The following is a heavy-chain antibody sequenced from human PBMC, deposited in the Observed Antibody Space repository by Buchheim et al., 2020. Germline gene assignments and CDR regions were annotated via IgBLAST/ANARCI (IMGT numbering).Heavy chain of an antibody. CDR1: GFTFSDYR. CDR3: ARDGTMVGATTLDY. V-gene: IGHV3-21*01. J-gene: IGHJ4*02. D-gene: IGHD1-26*01. Sequence: EVQLVESGGGLVQPGGSLRLSCAVSGFTFSDYRMDWVRQAPGKGLEWVSSISSGSSYIFYTDSVKGRFTISRDNAKNSLYLQMNGLRAEDTAVYYCARDGTMVGATTLDYWGQGTL. CDR2: ISSGSSYI.